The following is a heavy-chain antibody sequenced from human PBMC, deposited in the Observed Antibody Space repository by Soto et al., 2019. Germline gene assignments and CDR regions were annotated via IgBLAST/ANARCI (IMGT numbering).Heavy chain of an antibody. CDR2: IVVGSGNT. CDR3: AAPTYYDFWSGYYPPFDY. CDR1: GFTFTSSA. D-gene: IGHD3-3*01. Sequence: SLKVSCKASGFTFTSSAVQWVRQARGQRLEWIGWIVVGSGNTNYAQKFQERVTITRDMSTSTAYMELSSLRSEDTAVYYCAAPTYYDFWSGYYPPFDYWGQGTLVTVSS. J-gene: IGHJ4*02. V-gene: IGHV1-58*01.